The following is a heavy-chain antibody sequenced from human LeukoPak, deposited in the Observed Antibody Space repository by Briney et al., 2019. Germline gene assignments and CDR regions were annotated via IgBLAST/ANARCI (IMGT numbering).Heavy chain of an antibody. CDR2: LDRESGET. V-gene: IGHV1-24*01. J-gene: IGHJ5*02. D-gene: IGHD2-2*03. CDR3: ATGHSTGYHYWFDP. Sequence: ASVKVSCKVSGSALSDLAMQWVRQVPGKGLEWMGGLDRESGETLYSEKFQGRVTMAQDTSTDTAYMDLTSLTSEDTAVYYCATGHSTGYHYWFDPWDQGTLVTVSS. CDR1: GSALSDLA.